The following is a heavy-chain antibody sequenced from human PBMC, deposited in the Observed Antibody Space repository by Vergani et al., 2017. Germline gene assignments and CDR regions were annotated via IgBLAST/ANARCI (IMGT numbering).Heavy chain of an antibody. CDR2: ISGSGGST. J-gene: IGHJ1*01. CDR3: AKDASPYYYDSSGYYYPEYFQH. V-gene: IGHV3-23*01. Sequence: EVQLLESGGGLVQPGGSLRLSCAASGFTFSSYAMSWVRQAPGKGLEWVSAISGSGGSTYYADSVKGRFTISRDNSKNTLYLQMNSLRAEDTAVYYCAKDASPYYYDSSGYYYPEYFQHWGQGTLVTVSS. D-gene: IGHD3-22*01. CDR1: GFTFSSYA.